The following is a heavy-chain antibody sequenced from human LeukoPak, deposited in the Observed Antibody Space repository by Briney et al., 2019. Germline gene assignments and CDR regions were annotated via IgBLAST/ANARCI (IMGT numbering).Heavy chain of an antibody. CDR3: AGSEQLVRLFDY. CDR2: ISYDGSNK. Sequence: GGSLRLSCAASGFTFSSYAMHWVRQAPGKGLEWVAVISYDGSNKYYADSVKGRFTISRDNSKNTLYLQMNSLRAEDTAVYYCAGSEQLVRLFDYWGQGTLVTVPS. D-gene: IGHD6-6*01. V-gene: IGHV3-30*04. CDR1: GFTFSSYA. J-gene: IGHJ4*02.